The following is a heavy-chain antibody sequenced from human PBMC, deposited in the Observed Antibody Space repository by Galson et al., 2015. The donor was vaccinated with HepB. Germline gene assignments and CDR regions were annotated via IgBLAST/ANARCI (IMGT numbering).Heavy chain of an antibody. D-gene: IGHD2-21*01. CDR1: GGTFSSYA. CDR2: IIPIFGTA. V-gene: IGHV1-69*13. J-gene: IGHJ6*03. Sequence: SVKVSCKASGGTFSSYAISWVRQAPGQGLEWMGGIIPIFGTANYAQKFQGRVTITADESTSTAYMELSSLRSEDTAVYYCARGHCGGDCYSAYYYYYYMDVWGKGTTVTVSS. CDR3: ARGHCGGDCYSAYYYYYYMDV.